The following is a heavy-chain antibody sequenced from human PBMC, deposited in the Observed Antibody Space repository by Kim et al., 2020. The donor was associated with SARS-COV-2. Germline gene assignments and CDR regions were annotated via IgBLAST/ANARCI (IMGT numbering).Heavy chain of an antibody. V-gene: IGHV3-23*01. CDR3: AKSLVSNWTPLDY. CDR2: ISVTGVTT. Sequence: GGSLRLSCTGSGFTFSSYAMSWVRQAPGKGLEWVSSISVTGVTTYSADSVKGRFTISRDNSKNALYVQMNSLRAEDTAVYYCAKSLVSNWTPLDYWGQGTLVTVSS. D-gene: IGHD3-9*01. J-gene: IGHJ4*02. CDR1: GFTFSSYA.